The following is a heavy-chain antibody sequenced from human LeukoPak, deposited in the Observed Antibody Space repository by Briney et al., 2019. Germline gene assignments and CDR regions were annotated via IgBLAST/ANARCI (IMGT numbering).Heavy chain of an antibody. J-gene: IGHJ4*02. CDR1: GDSITSDKW. CDR3: ARHGLGIPFDY. V-gene: IGHV4-4*02. Sequence: SETLSLTCAVSGDSITSDKWWTWVRQPPGKGLEWIGEIHHSKSSNYYPSLKSRLTISVDTSMNQFSLKLSSVTAADTAVYYCARHGLGIPFDYWGQGTLVTVSS. D-gene: IGHD3/OR15-3a*01. CDR2: IHHSKSS.